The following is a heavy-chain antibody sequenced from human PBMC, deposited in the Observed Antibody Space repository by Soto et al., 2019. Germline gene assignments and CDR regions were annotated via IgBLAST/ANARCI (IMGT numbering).Heavy chain of an antibody. V-gene: IGHV3-48*01. CDR3: ARDSPFTIFGVVTPYYFDY. CDR1: GFTFSSYS. CDR2: ISSSSSTI. D-gene: IGHD3-3*01. Sequence: EVQLVESGGGLVQPGGSLRLSCAASGFTFSSYSMNWVRQAPGKGLEWVSYISSSSSTIYYADSVKGRFTISRDNAKNSLYLQMNSLRAEDTAVYYCARDSPFTIFGVVTPYYFDYWGQGTLVTVSS. J-gene: IGHJ4*02.